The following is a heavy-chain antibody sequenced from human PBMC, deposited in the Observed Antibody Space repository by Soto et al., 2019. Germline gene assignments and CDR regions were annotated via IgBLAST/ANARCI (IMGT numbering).Heavy chain of an antibody. Sequence: GGSLRLSCAASGFTFSSYDMHWVRQATGKXLEWVSAIGTAGDTYYPGSVKGRFTISRENAKNSLYLQMNSLRAGDTAVYYCARGGVGIGWYYPREYYYYGMDVWGQGTTVTVSS. CDR1: GFTFSSYD. CDR2: IGTAGDT. CDR3: ARGGVGIGWYYPREYYYYGMDV. J-gene: IGHJ6*02. V-gene: IGHV3-13*01. D-gene: IGHD6-19*01.